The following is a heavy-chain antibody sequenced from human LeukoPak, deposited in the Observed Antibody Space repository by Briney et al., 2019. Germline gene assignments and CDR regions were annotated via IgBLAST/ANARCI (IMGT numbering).Heavy chain of an antibody. Sequence: GGSLRLSCAASGFTFSNFAMTWVRQAPGKGLEWVSGISGSGDSTYYADSVKGRFTISRDNSKNTLYLQMNSLRAEDTAVYYCARAMRSGYDYWGQGTLVTVSS. CDR3: ARAMRSGYDY. CDR1: GFTFSNFA. CDR2: ISGSGDST. D-gene: IGHD5-12*01. V-gene: IGHV3-23*01. J-gene: IGHJ4*02.